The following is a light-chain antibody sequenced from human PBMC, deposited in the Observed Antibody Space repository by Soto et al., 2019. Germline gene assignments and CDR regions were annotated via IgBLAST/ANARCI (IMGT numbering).Light chain of an antibody. Sequence: DIQMTQSPSTLSTSVGDTVTITCRASQSITGWLAWYQQKPGKAPKLLIFGASSLESGVPSRFGGSGSGTEFTLTISSLQPDDFATYYCQQYKAYPWTFGQGTKVEIK. CDR1: QSITGW. J-gene: IGKJ1*01. V-gene: IGKV1-5*03. CDR2: GAS. CDR3: QQYKAYPWT.